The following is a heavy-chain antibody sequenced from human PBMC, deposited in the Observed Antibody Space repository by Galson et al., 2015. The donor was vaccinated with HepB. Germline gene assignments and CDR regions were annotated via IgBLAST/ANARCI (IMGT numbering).Heavy chain of an antibody. Sequence: PALVKPTQTLTLTCTFSGFSLSTRGMRVSWIRQLPGKALEWLARIDWDDDKFYSTSLKTRLTISKDTSKNQVVLTMTDMDPVDTATFYCARDISAWYFDYWGQGTLVTVSS. D-gene: IGHD6-19*01. J-gene: IGHJ4*02. CDR2: IDWDDDK. CDR1: GFSLSTRGMR. CDR3: ARDISAWYFDY. V-gene: IGHV2-70*04.